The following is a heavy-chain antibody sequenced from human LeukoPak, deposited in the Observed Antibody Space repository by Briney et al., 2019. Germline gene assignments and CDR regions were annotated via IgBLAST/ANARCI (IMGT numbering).Heavy chain of an antibody. CDR2: ISYGGGT. V-gene: IGHV4-59*08. CDR3: ARVGDTSGYFYYFDN. J-gene: IGHJ4*02. Sequence: SETLSLTCAVSGGSISNFYWSWVRQPAGKGLEWVGYISYGGGTTYYGSFKHRLSMSMDTSKNQLSLRLSSVTAADTALYYCARVGDTSGYFYYFDNWGQGTLVTVSS. D-gene: IGHD3-22*01. CDR1: GGSISNFY.